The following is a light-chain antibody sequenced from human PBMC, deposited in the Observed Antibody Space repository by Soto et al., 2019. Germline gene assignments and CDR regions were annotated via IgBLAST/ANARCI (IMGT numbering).Light chain of an antibody. CDR1: SSNIGASYE. J-gene: IGLJ1*01. CDR3: QSYDSSLSGYV. V-gene: IGLV1-40*01. CDR2: GNN. Sequence: QTVVTQPPSMSGAPGQRVTISCTGSSSNIGASYEVHWYQQLPGRAPKLLIYGNNNRPSGVPDRFSGSKSGTSGSLAITGLQAEDEADYYCQSYDSSLSGYVFGTGTKLTVL.